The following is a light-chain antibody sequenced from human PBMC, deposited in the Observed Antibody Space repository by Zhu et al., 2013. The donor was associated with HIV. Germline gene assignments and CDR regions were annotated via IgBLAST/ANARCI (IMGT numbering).Light chain of an antibody. Sequence: QSALTQPASVSASLGQSITISCTGTRSDVGAYNYVSWYQQHPGKAPKLLIYEVSNRPSGVSNRFSGSKSANTASLTISGLQPEDEADYYCGSYTSSSTQVFGGGTKLTVL. CDR1: RSDVGAYNY. CDR3: GSYTSSSTQV. V-gene: IGLV2-14*01. CDR2: EVS. J-gene: IGLJ3*02.